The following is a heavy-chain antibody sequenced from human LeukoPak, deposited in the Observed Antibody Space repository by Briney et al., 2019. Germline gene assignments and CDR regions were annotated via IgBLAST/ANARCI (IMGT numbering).Heavy chain of an antibody. J-gene: IGHJ5*02. Sequence: SETLSLTCAVYGGSFSGYYWSWIRQPPGKGLEWIGEINHSGSTNYNPSLKSRVTISVDTSKNQFSLKLSSVTAADTAVYYRARHDGSSGWYVAGWFDPWGQGTLVTVSS. V-gene: IGHV4-34*01. CDR3: ARHDGSSGWYVAGWFDP. CDR2: INHSGST. CDR1: GGSFSGYY. D-gene: IGHD6-19*01.